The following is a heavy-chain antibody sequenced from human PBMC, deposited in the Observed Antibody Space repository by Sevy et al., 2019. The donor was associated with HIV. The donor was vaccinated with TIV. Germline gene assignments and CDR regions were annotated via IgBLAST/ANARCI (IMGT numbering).Heavy chain of an antibody. V-gene: IGHV4-34*01. CDR2: IDHSGST. CDR3: ARGFGSVVPATGLGLGFGYFFAMEV. J-gene: IGHJ6*02. D-gene: IGHD3-16*01. Sequence: SETLSLTCAVYGGSFSGYDWSWIRQPPGKGLEWVGEIDHSGSTKYNPSLKRRDTVSMDKSNNQYSLKVTSVTVADTAVDSCARGFGSVVPATGLGLGFGYFFAMEVWGQGTTVTVSS. CDR1: GGSFSGYD.